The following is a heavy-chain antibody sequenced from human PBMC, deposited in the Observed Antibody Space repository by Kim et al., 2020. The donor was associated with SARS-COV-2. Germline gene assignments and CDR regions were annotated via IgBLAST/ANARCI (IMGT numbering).Heavy chain of an antibody. Sequence: ASVKVSCKASGYTFTSYAMNWVRQAPGQGLEWMGWINTNTGNPTYAQGFTGRFVFSLDTSVSTAYLQISSLKAEDTAVYYCAREMVRGVIGYYYGMDVWGQGTTVTVSS. CDR2: INTNTGNP. J-gene: IGHJ6*02. V-gene: IGHV7-4-1*02. CDR3: AREMVRGVIGYYYGMDV. CDR1: GYTFTSYA. D-gene: IGHD3-10*01.